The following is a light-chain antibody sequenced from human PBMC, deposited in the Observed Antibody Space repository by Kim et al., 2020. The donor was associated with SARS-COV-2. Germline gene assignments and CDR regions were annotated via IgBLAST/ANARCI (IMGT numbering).Light chain of an antibody. CDR3: QAWDSNTGV. V-gene: IGLV3-1*01. CDR1: KLGDKY. Sequence: SYELTQPPSVSVSPRQPASITCSGDKLGDKYACWYQQKPGQSPVLVIYQDTKRPSGIPERFSGSNSGNTATLTISGTQAMDEADYYCQAWDSNTGVFGGGTQLTVL. CDR2: QDT. J-gene: IGLJ3*02.